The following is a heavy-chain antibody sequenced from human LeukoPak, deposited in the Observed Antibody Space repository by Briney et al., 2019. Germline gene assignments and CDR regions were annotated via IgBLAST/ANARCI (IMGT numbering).Heavy chain of an antibody. V-gene: IGHV3-23*01. Sequence: QPGGSLRLSCAASGFTFSDYYMSWIRQAPGKGLEWVSAISGTGDSTFYADSVKGRVIISRDNSKNTLYLQMNSLRAEDTAVYYCAKSIREYNYGLDGFDIWGQGTMVTVSS. CDR3: AKSIREYNYGLDGFDI. CDR2: ISGTGDST. CDR1: GFTFSDYY. J-gene: IGHJ3*02. D-gene: IGHD5-18*01.